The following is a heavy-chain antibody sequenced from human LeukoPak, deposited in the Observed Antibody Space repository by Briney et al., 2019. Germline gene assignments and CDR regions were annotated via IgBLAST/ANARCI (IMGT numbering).Heavy chain of an antibody. CDR3: ARDFYDFWSGYPGQHNWFDP. CDR2: INHSGST. J-gene: IGHJ5*02. V-gene: IGHV4-34*01. D-gene: IGHD3-3*01. Sequence: PSETLSLTCAVYGGSFSGYYWSWIRQPPGKGLEWIGEINHSGSTNYNPSLKSRVTISVDTSKNQFSLKLSSVTAADTAVYYCARDFYDFWSGYPGQHNWFDPWGQGTLVTVSS. CDR1: GGSFSGYY.